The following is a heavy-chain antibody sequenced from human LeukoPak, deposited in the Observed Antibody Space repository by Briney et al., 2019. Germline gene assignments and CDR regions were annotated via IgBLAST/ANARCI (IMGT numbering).Heavy chain of an antibody. CDR1: GGSIDITNY. Sequence: PGTLSLTCGVSGGSIDITNYWSWVRPAPGKGLEWIGEISHDGTTNYRPSLRSRVAMSFDRANNQFSLSLTSVTAADTAVYYCTRENRPFCPFAFWGQGVLVTVSS. J-gene: IGHJ4*02. D-gene: IGHD2/OR15-2a*01. CDR3: TRENRPFCPFAF. V-gene: IGHV4-4*03. CDR2: ISHDGTT.